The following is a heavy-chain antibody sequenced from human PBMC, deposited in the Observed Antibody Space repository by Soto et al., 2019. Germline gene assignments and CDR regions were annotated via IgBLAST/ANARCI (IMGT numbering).Heavy chain of an antibody. CDR3: ASYNWNDVKAFDF. V-gene: IGHV3-48*01. J-gene: IGHJ3*01. D-gene: IGHD1-1*01. CDR2: ISSTSGTT. Sequence: GGSLRLSCAASGFSFNIYSMNWVRQAPGKGPEWISYISSTSGTTYYADSVKGRFTISRDNAKNSLYLQMNSLRAEDTAVYYCASYNWNDVKAFDFWGQGTMVTVSS. CDR1: GFSFNIYS.